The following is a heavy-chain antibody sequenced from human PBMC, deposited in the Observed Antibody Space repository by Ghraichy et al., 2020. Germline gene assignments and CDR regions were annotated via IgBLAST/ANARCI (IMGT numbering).Heavy chain of an antibody. V-gene: IGHV4-39*01. J-gene: IGHJ4*02. Sequence: SETLSLTCTVSGGSISSSSYYWGWVRQPPGKGLEYIGSISYGGTSYYNPSLKSRVPLSVDASKDQFSLKLTSVTATDAAVYYCWGIVIATKGDYWGQGILVTVSS. CDR2: ISYGGTS. CDR3: WGIVIATKGDY. D-gene: IGHD5-24*01. CDR1: GGSISSSSYY.